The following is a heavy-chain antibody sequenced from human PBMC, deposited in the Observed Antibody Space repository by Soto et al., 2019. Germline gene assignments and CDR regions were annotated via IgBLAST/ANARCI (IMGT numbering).Heavy chain of an antibody. V-gene: IGHV4-59*08. CDR1: YGSSISYD. Sequence: WTVSYGSSISYDGRCILKQQGKGLEWIGYIYCSGSTNYNPSLKSRVTISVDTSKNQFSLKLSSVTAADTAVYYCARHLAYSSGLYYFDYWGEGTLGTVSS. D-gene: IGHD6-19*01. J-gene: IGHJ4*02. CDR3: ARHLAYSSGLYYFDY. CDR2: IYCSGST.